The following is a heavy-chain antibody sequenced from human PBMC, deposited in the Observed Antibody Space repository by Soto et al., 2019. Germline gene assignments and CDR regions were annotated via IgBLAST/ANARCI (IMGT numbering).Heavy chain of an antibody. CDR3: ARETRKLGYRTFDY. Sequence: QVQLVQSGAEVKKPGSSVKVSCKASGGTFSSYAISWVRQAPGQGLEWMGGIIPIFGTANYAQKFQGRVTITADESTSTDYMELSSLRSEDTAVYYCARETRKLGYRTFDYWGQGTLVTVSS. CDR1: GGTFSSYA. V-gene: IGHV1-69*01. CDR2: IIPIFGTA. D-gene: IGHD7-27*01. J-gene: IGHJ4*02.